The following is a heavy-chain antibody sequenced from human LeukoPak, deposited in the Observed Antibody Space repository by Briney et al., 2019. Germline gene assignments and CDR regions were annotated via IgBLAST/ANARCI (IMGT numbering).Heavy chain of an antibody. J-gene: IGHJ4*02. CDR3: AGGSGWLIDY. V-gene: IGHV3-7*01. Sequence: GGSLRLSCAASGFTFTNYWMNWVRQAPGKGLEWVANVKQDGSEKNYVDSLKGRFTISRDNAKNSLYLQMNSLRVEDTAVYYCAGGSGWLIDYWGQGTLVTVSS. D-gene: IGHD5-12*01. CDR2: VKQDGSEK. CDR1: GFTFTNYW.